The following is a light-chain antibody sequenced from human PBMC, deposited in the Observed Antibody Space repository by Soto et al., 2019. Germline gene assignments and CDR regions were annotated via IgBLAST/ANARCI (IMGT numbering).Light chain of an antibody. V-gene: IGLV1-51*01. Sequence: QSVLTQPPSVSAAPGQKVTISCSGTSSNIGSNYVSWYQHLPGTAPKLLIYDNNKRSSGIPDRFSGSKSGNTASLTISGLQAEDEADYYCSSYTSSSTLYVFGTGTKVTVL. CDR1: SSNIGSNY. CDR2: DNN. J-gene: IGLJ1*01. CDR3: SSYTSSSTLYV.